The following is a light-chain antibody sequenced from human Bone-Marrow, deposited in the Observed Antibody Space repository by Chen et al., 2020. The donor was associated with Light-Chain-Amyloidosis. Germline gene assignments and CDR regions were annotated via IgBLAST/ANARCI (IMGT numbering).Light chain of an antibody. J-gene: IGLJ2*01. CDR2: RDT. CDR3: QSADSSGTYEVI. Sequence: SYELPRQPSVSVSQGKTPRITCSGDDLPTKYAYWYQQKPGQAPVLVIHRDTERPSGISERFSGSSSGTTATLTISGVQAEDEADYHCQSADSSGTYEVIFGGGTKLTVL. V-gene: IGLV3-25*03. CDR1: DLPTKY.